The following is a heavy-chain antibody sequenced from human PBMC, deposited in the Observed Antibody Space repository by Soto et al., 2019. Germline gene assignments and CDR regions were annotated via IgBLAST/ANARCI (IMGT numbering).Heavy chain of an antibody. D-gene: IGHD5-18*01. Sequence: QVQLQESGPGLVKPSETLSLTCTVSGGSVSSGSYYWSWIRQPPGKGLEWIGYIDYSGSTNYNPSLKSRVTISVDTSKNQFSLKLSSVTAADTAVYYCARALLSYGIDYWGQGTLVTVSS. J-gene: IGHJ4*02. V-gene: IGHV4-61*01. CDR2: IDYSGST. CDR3: ARALLSYGIDY. CDR1: GGSVSSGSYY.